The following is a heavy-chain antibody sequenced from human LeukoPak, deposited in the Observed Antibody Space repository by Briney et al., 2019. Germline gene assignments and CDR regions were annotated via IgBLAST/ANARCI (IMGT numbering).Heavy chain of an antibody. CDR2: IYYSGST. Sequence: SETLSLTCTVSGGSISSYYWSWIRQPPGKGLEWIGYIYYSGSTNYNPSLKSRVTISVDTSKNQFSLKLSSVTAADTAVYYCAREGYRNAFDIWGQGTTVTVSS. D-gene: IGHD5-12*01. V-gene: IGHV4-59*01. CDR1: GGSISSYY. CDR3: AREGYRNAFDI. J-gene: IGHJ3*02.